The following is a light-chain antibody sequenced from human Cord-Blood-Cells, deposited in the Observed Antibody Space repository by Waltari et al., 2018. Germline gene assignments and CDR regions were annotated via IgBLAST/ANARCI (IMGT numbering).Light chain of an antibody. CDR2: AAS. CDR1: QGISSY. Sequence: AIRMTQSPSSLSASTGDRVIITCRASQGISSYLAWYQQKPGKAPKLLIYAASTLQSGVPSRFSGSGSGTDFTLTISCLQSEDFATYYCQQYYSYPPTFGGGTKEEIK. J-gene: IGKJ4*01. V-gene: IGKV1-8*01. CDR3: QQYYSYPPT.